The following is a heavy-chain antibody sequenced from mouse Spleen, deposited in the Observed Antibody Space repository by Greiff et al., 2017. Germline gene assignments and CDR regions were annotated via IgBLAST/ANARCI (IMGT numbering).Heavy chain of an antibody. D-gene: IGHD2-3*01. V-gene: IGHV5-4*02. J-gene: IGHJ4*01. Sequence: EVKLMESGGGLVKPGGSLKLSCAASGFTFSDYYMYWVRQTPEKRLEWVATISDGGSYTYYPDSVKGRFTISRDNAKNNLYLQMSSLKSEDTAMYYCARGGGWLPPYAMDYWGQGTSVTVSS. CDR2: ISDGGSYT. CDR3: ARGGGWLPPYAMDY. CDR1: GFTFSDYY.